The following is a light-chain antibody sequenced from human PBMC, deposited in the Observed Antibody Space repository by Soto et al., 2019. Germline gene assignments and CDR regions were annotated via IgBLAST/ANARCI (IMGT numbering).Light chain of an antibody. CDR2: GAS. J-gene: IGKJ4*01. V-gene: IGKV3-20*01. Sequence: EIVLTQSPGTLSLSPGERATLSCRASQSVTSSYLAWYQQKPGQAPRLLIYGASSRATGIPDRFSGSGSRTDFTLTVSRLEPEDFAVYYCQQYGSSPPLSFGGGTKVAIK. CDR3: QQYGSSPPLS. CDR1: QSVTSSY.